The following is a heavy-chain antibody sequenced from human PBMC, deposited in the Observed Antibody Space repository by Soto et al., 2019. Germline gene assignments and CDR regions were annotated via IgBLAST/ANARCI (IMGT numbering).Heavy chain of an antibody. CDR1: GYSISSGYY. CDR3: AGVDTAMVSAFDI. V-gene: IGHV4-38-2*01. CDR2: IYHSGST. J-gene: IGHJ3*02. Sequence: SETLSLTCAVSGYSISSGYYWGCIRQPPGKGLEWIGSIYHSGSTYYNPSLKSRVTISVDTSKNQFSLKLSSVTAADTAVYYCAGVDTAMVSAFDIWGQGTMVT. D-gene: IGHD5-18*01.